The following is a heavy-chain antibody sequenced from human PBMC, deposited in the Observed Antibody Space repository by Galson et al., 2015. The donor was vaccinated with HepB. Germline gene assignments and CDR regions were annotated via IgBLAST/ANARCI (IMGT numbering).Heavy chain of an antibody. D-gene: IGHD6-19*01. CDR3: ARGGQWLVDKPFDY. V-gene: IGHV1-69*13. J-gene: IGHJ4*02. CDR2: IIPIFGTA. Sequence: SVKVSCKASGGTFSSYAISWVRQAPGQGLEWMGGIIPIFGTANYAQKFQGRVTITADESTSTAYMELSSLRSEDTAVYYCARGGQWLVDKPFDYWGQGTLVTVSS. CDR1: GGTFSSYA.